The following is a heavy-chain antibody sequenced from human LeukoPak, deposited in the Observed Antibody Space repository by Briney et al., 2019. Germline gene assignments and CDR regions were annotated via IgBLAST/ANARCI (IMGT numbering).Heavy chain of an antibody. Sequence: GGSLRLSCVASGFIFSSYEMIWVRQAPGKGLEWVSFITNSGSTKYYADSVKGRVTISRDNAKNSLDLQMNGLSAEDTAVYYCARVRGDYYYYYYMDVWGKGTTVTVSS. V-gene: IGHV3-48*03. D-gene: IGHD4-17*01. CDR3: ARVRGDYYYYYYMDV. CDR1: GFIFSSYE. J-gene: IGHJ6*03. CDR2: ITNSGSTK.